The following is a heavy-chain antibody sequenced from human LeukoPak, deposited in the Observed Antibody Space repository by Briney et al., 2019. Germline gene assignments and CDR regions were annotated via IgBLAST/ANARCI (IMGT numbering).Heavy chain of an antibody. Sequence: GGSLRLSCAASGFTFSSYAMSWVRQAPGKGLEWVSAISSGDNTYYTDSVKGRFTISRDNSKSTLYLQMSSLRGEDTAIYYCARDWYFDLWGRGTLVTVSS. CDR3: ARDWYFDL. J-gene: IGHJ2*01. V-gene: IGHV3-23*01. CDR1: GFTFSSYA. CDR2: ISSGDNT.